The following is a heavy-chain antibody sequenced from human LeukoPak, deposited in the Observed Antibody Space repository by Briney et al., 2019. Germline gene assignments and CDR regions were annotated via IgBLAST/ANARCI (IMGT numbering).Heavy chain of an antibody. CDR1: GFTFSSYA. CDR3: AKDMSGSYLGDF. D-gene: IGHD1-26*01. V-gene: IGHV3-23*01. J-gene: IGHJ4*02. Sequence: PGGSLRLSCAASGFTFSSYAMIWVRQAPGKGPEWVSGISGSGGSTYYADSVKGRFTISRDNSKNTLYVQMNSLRAEDTAVYFCAKDMSGSYLGDFWGQGTLVTVSS. CDR2: ISGSGGST.